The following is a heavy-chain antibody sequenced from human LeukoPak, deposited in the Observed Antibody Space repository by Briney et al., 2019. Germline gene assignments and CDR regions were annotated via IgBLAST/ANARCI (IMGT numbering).Heavy chain of an antibody. V-gene: IGHV4-59*01. Sequence: SETLSLTCTVSGGSISSYYWSWIRQPPGKGLEWIGYIYYSGSTNYNPSLKSRVTISVDTSKNQFSLKLSSVTAADTAVYYCARVLYYYDSSGYYYAYYFDYWGQGTLVTVSS. D-gene: IGHD3-22*01. CDR3: ARVLYYYDSSGYYYAYYFDY. CDR2: IYYSGST. J-gene: IGHJ4*02. CDR1: GGSISSYY.